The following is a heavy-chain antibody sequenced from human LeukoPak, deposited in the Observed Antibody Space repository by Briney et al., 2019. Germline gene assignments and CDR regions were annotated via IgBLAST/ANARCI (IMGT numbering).Heavy chain of an antibody. CDR1: GFMFSDYY. Sequence: GGSLRLSCAASGFMFSDYYMSWIRQAPGKGLEWISYISSSASTIYYADSVKGRFTISRDNAQNSLYLQMNSLRAEDTAVYYCAKDMDIVVVPAAPDYWGQGTLVTVSS. CDR2: ISSSASTI. D-gene: IGHD2-2*03. V-gene: IGHV3-11*01. J-gene: IGHJ4*02. CDR3: AKDMDIVVVPAAPDY.